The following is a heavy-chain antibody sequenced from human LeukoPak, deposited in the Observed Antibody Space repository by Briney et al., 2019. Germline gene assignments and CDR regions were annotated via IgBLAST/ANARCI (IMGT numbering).Heavy chain of an antibody. CDR1: GFTFSSYD. D-gene: IGHD3-10*01. CDR2: IGTAGDT. CDR3: ARAVRRYYFDY. V-gene: IGHV3-13*01. J-gene: IGHJ4*02. Sequence: GGSLRLSCAASGFTFSSYDMHWVRQATGKGLEWVSAIGTAGDTYCPGSVKGRFTISRENAKNSLYLQMNSLRAGDTAVYYCARAVRRYYFDYWGQGTLVTVSS.